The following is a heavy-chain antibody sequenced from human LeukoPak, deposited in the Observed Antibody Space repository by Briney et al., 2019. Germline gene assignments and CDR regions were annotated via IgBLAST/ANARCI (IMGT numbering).Heavy chain of an antibody. D-gene: IGHD3-22*01. CDR1: GFTFINYA. J-gene: IGHJ4*02. CDR2: VSGPGTTT. CDR3: ATRRSGNYFATFDY. V-gene: IGHV3-23*01. Sequence: GGSLRLSGEASGFTFINYARIWVGQAPEKGREWVSTVSGPGTTTYYADSVKGRFTVSRDNSKNTVFLQMDSLRAEDTAVYYCATRRSGNYFATFDYWGQGILVTVSS.